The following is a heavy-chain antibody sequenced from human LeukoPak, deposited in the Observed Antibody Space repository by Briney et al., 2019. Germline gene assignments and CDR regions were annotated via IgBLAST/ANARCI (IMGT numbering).Heavy chain of an antibody. CDR3: ARQAADNYFDY. CDR2: IYPGDSDT. J-gene: IGHJ4*02. Sequence: GESLKISCKGSGYSFTTYWIGWVRQMPGKALEWMGIIYPGDSDTRYSPSFQGQVTISADKSISTAYLQWNSLKASDTAVYYCARQAADNYFDYWGQGTLVTVSS. CDR1: GYSFTTYW. D-gene: IGHD6-25*01. V-gene: IGHV5-51*01.